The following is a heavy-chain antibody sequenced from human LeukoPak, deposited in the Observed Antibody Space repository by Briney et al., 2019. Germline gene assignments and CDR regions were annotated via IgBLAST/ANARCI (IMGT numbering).Heavy chain of an antibody. Sequence: QPSQTLSLTCTVSGGSISSANHFWSWVRQSPGEGLEWIGYIHCDGRAHYNPSLKSRVSMSLDMSKNQFSLSLSSVTAADTAIYYCAREVITPGDSDGFDLWGQGTMVSVSS. D-gene: IGHD2-21*01. CDR3: AREVITPGDSDGFDL. J-gene: IGHJ3*01. CDR1: GGSISSANHF. CDR2: IHCDGRA. V-gene: IGHV4-30-4*08.